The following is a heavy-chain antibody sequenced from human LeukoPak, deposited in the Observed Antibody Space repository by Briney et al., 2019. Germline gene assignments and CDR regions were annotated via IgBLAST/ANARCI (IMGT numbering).Heavy chain of an antibody. CDR2: INPNSGGT. J-gene: IGHJ4*02. D-gene: IGHD4-17*01. CDR3: AREGDGDYAATTN. V-gene: IGHV1-2*02. CDR1: GYTFTDYY. Sequence: ASVKVSCKASGYTFTDYYMHWVRQAPGQGLEWMGWINPNSGGTNYAQKFQGRVIMTRDTSITTAYMELSRLRSDDTAVYYCAREGDGDYAATTNWGQGTLVTVSS.